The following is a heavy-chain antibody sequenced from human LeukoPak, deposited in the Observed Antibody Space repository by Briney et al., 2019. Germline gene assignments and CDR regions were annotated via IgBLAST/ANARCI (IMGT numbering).Heavy chain of an antibody. V-gene: IGHV3-23*01. J-gene: IGHJ5*02. CDR1: GFTFNSYA. CDR3: AIVAARQGTIDP. CDR2: ISGSGGTT. Sequence: GGSLRLSCAASGFTFNSYAMGWVRQAPGKGREGVSTISGSGGTTYYANSVKGRFTISRDNSKNTLYVQMNSLRAEDKAVYYCAIVAARQGTIDPWGQGTLVTISS. D-gene: IGHD6-6*01.